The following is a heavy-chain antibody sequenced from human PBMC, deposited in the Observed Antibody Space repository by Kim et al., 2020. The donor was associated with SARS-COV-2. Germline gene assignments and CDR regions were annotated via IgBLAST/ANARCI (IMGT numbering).Heavy chain of an antibody. J-gene: IGHJ6*03. Sequence: GGSLRLSCAASGFTFSSYWMHWVRQAPGKGLVWVSRINSDGSSTSYADSVKGRFTISRDNAKNTLYLQMNSLRAEDTAVYYCARGLGSGSYYRDYYYMDVWGKGTTVTVSS. V-gene: IGHV3-74*01. CDR3: ARGLGSGSYYRDYYYMDV. CDR2: INSDGSST. CDR1: GFTFSSYW. D-gene: IGHD3-10*01.